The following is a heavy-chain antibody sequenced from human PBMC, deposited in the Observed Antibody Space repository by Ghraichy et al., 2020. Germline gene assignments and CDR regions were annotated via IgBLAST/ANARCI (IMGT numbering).Heavy chain of an antibody. J-gene: IGHJ4*02. D-gene: IGHD2-8*01. V-gene: IGHV1-69*13. CDR3: ARANGVYCTNGVCSYDY. Sequence: SVKVSCKASGGTFSSYAISWVRQAPGQGLEWMGGIIPIFGTANYAQKFQGRVTITADESTSTAYMELSSLRSEDTAVYYCARANGVYCTNGVCSYDYWGQGTLVTVSS. CDR2: IIPIFGTA. CDR1: GGTFSSYA.